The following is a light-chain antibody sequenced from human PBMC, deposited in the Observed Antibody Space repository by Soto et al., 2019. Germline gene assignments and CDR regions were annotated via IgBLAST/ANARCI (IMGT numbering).Light chain of an antibody. V-gene: IGLV2-14*01. CDR3: VSYTQSASYD. J-gene: IGLJ1*01. CDR1: SSDVGNYIF. CDR2: DIN. Sequence: QSVLTQPASVSGSPGQSITISCTGTSSDVGNYIFVSWYRQHPGKAPKLMIYDINNRPSGVSNRFSGSKSGNTASLTISGLQAEDEADYDCVSYTQSASYDFRKGTKLTV.